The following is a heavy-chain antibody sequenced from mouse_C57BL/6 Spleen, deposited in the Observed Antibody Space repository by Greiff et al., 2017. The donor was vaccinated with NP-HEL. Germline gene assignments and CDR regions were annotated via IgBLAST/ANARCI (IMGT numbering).Heavy chain of an antibody. J-gene: IGHJ2*01. CDR3: ARRGTTGYFDY. CDR2: IDPSDSYT. D-gene: IGHD1-1*01. Sequence: VQLQQPGAELVMPGASVKLSCKASGYTFTSYWMHWVKQRPGQGLEWIGEIDPSDSYTNYNQKFKGKSTLTVDKSSSTAYMQLSSQTSEDTAVYYCARRGTTGYFDYWGQGTTLTVSS. V-gene: IGHV1-69*01. CDR1: GYTFTSYW.